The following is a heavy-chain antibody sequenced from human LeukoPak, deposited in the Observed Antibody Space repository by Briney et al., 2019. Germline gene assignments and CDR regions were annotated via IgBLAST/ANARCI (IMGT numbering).Heavy chain of an antibody. Sequence: SETLSLTCTVSGGSISSGSYYWSWIRQPAGKGLEWIRRIYTSGSTNYNPSLKSRDTISVDTSKNQFSLKLSSVTAADTAVYYCARFSGVVVPAADDDAFDIWGQGTMVTVSS. CDR2: IYTSGST. CDR3: ARFSGVVVPAADDDAFDI. CDR1: GGSISSGSYY. V-gene: IGHV4-61*02. D-gene: IGHD2-2*01. J-gene: IGHJ3*02.